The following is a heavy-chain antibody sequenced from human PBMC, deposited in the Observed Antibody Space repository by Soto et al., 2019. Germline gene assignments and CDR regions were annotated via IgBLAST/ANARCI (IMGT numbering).Heavy chain of an antibody. CDR1: GGSISSGGYY. J-gene: IGHJ4*02. CDR3: ARGVAVAGYRFFDY. V-gene: IGHV4-31*03. Sequence: PSETLSLTCTVSGGSISSGGYYWSWIRQHPGKGLEWIGYIYYSGSTYYNPSLKSRVTISVDTSKSQFSLKLSSVTAADTAVYYCARGVAVAGYRFFDYWGQGTLVTVSS. CDR2: IYYSGST. D-gene: IGHD6-19*01.